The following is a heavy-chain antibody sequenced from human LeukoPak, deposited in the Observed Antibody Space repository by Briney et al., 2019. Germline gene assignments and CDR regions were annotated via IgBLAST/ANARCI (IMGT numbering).Heavy chain of an antibody. CDR1: GFTFSSYA. CDR2: ITGSGGDT. CDR3: AKDPYCSSTSCFNWFDP. D-gene: IGHD2-2*01. Sequence: PGGSLRLSCAASGFTFSSYAMSWVRQAPGKGLEWVSAITGSGGDTYYADSVKGRFTISRDNSKNTLYLQMNSLRAEDTAVYYCAKDPYCSSTSCFNWFDPWGQGTLVTVSS. J-gene: IGHJ5*02. V-gene: IGHV3-23*01.